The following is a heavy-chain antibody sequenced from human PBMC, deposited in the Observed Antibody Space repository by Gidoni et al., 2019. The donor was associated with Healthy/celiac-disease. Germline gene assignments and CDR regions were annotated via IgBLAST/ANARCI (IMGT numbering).Heavy chain of an antibody. CDR3: AKAVVVVAAYDY. D-gene: IGHD2-15*01. Sequence: EVQLLESGGGLVQPGGHLRLSCAGPVFTFSSYAMSWGRQAPGKGTGWVSDIRGSGGSTYYADSVKGRFTISRDNSKNTLYLQMNSLRAEDTAVYYCAKAVVVVAAYDYWGQGTLVTVSS. CDR2: IRGSGGST. J-gene: IGHJ4*02. V-gene: IGHV3-23*01. CDR1: VFTFSSYA.